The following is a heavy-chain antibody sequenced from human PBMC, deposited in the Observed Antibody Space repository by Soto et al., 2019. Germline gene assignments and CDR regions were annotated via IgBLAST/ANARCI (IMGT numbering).Heavy chain of an antibody. CDR3: ARGRYGDY. Sequence: QVHLVQSGAEVKKPGASVKVSCKASGYTFTSYGITWVRQAPGQGLEWMGWISAHNGNTDYAQKLQGRVIVTRDTSTSTAYMELRSLLSDDTAGYYCARGRYGDYWGQGALVTVSS. V-gene: IGHV1-18*01. CDR1: GYTFTSYG. J-gene: IGHJ4*02. CDR2: ISAHNGNT. D-gene: IGHD1-1*01.